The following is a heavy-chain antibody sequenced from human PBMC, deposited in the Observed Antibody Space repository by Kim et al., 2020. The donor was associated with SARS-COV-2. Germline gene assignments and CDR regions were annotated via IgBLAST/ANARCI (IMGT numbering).Heavy chain of an antibody. CDR1: GYTFTSYG. Sequence: ASVKVSCKASGYTFTSYGISWVRQAPGQGLEWMGWISAYNGNTNYAQRLQGRVTMTTDTSTSTAYMELRSLRSDDTAVYSCARDQVRGPIGADYYYYYGMDVWGQGTTVTVSS. CDR3: ARDQVRGPIGADYYYYYGMDV. D-gene: IGHD3-10*01. J-gene: IGHJ6*02. CDR2: ISAYNGNT. V-gene: IGHV1-18*01.